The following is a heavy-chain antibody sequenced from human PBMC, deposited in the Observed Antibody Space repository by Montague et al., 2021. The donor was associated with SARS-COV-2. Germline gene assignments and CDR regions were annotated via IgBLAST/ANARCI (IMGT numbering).Heavy chain of an antibody. CDR1: GGSISSSNCY. Sequence: SETLSLTCTVSGGSISSSNCYWIWIRPRTGLGWEGNRSIFDSGSTDYTPSLKSRVTISVDTSKNQFSLKLSSVTAADTAVYYCASMVRAQVYYFDYWGQGTLVTVSS. D-gene: IGHD3-10*01. CDR3: ASMVRAQVYYFDY. CDR2: IFDSGST. J-gene: IGHJ4*02. V-gene: IGHV4-39*01.